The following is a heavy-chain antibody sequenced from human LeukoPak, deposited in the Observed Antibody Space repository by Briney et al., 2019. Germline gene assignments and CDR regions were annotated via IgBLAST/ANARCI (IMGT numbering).Heavy chain of an antibody. CDR3: AKIGIAAADY. CDR2: ISSSSSYI. Sequence: GGSLRLSCAASGFTSSSYSMNWVRQAPGKGLEWVSSISSSSSYIYYADSVKGRFTISRDNAKNSLYLQMNSLRAEDTAVYYCAKIGIAAADYWGQGTLVTVSS. CDR1: GFTSSSYS. V-gene: IGHV3-21*01. J-gene: IGHJ4*02. D-gene: IGHD6-13*01.